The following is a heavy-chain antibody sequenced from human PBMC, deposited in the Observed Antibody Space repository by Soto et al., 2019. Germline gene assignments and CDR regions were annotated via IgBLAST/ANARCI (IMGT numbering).Heavy chain of an antibody. CDR1: GGYISSGGYY. Sequence: QVQLQESGPGLVKPSQTQSLTCTVAGGYISSGGYYWSWIRQHPGKGLEWIGYIYYSGSTYYNPSLESRVTISVDTSKNQFSLKLSSVTAADTAVYYCARSSQSTVTTFDHWGQGTLVTVSS. V-gene: IGHV4-31*03. D-gene: IGHD4-17*01. CDR3: ARSSQSTVTTFDH. CDR2: IYYSGST. J-gene: IGHJ5*02.